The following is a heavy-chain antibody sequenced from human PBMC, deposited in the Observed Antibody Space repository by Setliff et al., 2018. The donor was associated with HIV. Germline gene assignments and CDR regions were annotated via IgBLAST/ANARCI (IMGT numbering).Heavy chain of an antibody. CDR1: GGSISSGGYY. Sequence: SETLSLTCTVSGGSISSGGYYWSWIRQPPGKGLEYIGYIYYSGSTYYNPSLKSRVTMSIDTSTQQFFLNVTSVTAADTAVYYCARGSGGWYIDNWFDPWGQGTLVTVSS. CDR2: IYYSGST. D-gene: IGHD6-19*01. CDR3: ARGSGGWYIDNWFDP. V-gene: IGHV4-31*03. J-gene: IGHJ5*02.